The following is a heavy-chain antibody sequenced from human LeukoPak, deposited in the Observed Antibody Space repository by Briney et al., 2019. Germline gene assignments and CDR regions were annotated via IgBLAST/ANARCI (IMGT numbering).Heavy chain of an antibody. V-gene: IGHV1-18*04. CDR3: ARVLYYGSGSYYKGASNWFDP. CDR1: GYTFTSYG. Sequence: ASVKVSCKASGYTFTSYGISWVRQAPGQGLEWMGWISAYNGNTNYAQKLQGIVTMTTDTSTSTAYMELRSLRSGDTAVYYCARVLYYGSGSYYKGASNWFDPWGQGTLVTVSS. D-gene: IGHD3-10*01. CDR2: ISAYNGNT. J-gene: IGHJ5*02.